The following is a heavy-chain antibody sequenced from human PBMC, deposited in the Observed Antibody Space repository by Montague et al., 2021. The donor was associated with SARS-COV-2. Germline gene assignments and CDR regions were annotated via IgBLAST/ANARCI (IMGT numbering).Heavy chain of an antibody. CDR3: ARLPDLLLWFGEALDY. CDR1: GGSISSYY. Sequence: SETLSLTCTVSGGSISSYYWSWIRQPPGKGLEWIGSIYYSGSTYYNPSLKSRVTISVDTSKNQFSLKLSSVTAADTAVYYCARLPDLLLWFGEALDYWGQGTLVTVSS. V-gene: IGHV4-59*08. J-gene: IGHJ4*02. CDR2: IYYSGST. D-gene: IGHD3-10*01.